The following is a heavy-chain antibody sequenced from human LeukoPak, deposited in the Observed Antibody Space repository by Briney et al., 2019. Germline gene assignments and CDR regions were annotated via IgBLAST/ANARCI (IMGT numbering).Heavy chain of an antibody. CDR1: GGSFSGYY. V-gene: IGHV4-34*01. J-gene: IGHJ5*02. CDR2: INHSGST. CDR3: VRGRDLTGRRNWFDP. Sequence: SETLSLTCAVYGGSFSGYYWSWIRQPPGKGLEWIGEINHSGSTNYNPSLKSRVTISVDTSKNQFSLKLSSVTAADTAVYYCVRGRDLTGRRNWFDPWGQGTLVTVSS. D-gene: IGHD1-1*01.